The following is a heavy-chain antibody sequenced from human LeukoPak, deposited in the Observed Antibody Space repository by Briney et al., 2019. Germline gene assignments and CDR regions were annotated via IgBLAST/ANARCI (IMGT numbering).Heavy chain of an antibody. J-gene: IGHJ3*02. CDR1: GFTVSSNY. CDR3: AGGTTNTKGAFDM. V-gene: IGHV3-53*04. CDR2: IYSGGST. Sequence: GGSLRLSCAASGFTVSSNYMSWVRQAPGKGLEWVSVIYSGGSTYYADSVKGRFTISRHNSKNTLYLQMNSLRAEDTAVYYCAGGTTNTKGAFDMWGQGTMVTVSS. D-gene: IGHD2-8*01.